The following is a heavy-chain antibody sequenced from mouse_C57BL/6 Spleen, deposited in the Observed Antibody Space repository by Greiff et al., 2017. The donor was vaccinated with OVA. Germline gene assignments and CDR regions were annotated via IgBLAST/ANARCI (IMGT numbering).Heavy chain of an antibody. V-gene: IGHV1-64*01. CDR1: GYTFTSYW. D-gene: IGHD3-2*02. CDR3: ARGDSSGLYYYAMDY. J-gene: IGHJ4*01. Sequence: QVQLQQPGAELVKPGASVKLSCKASGYTFTSYWMHWVKQRPGQGLEWIGMIHPNSGSTNYNEKFKSKATLTVDKSSSTAYMQLSSLTSEDSAVYYCARGDSSGLYYYAMDYWGQGTSVTVSS. CDR2: IHPNSGST.